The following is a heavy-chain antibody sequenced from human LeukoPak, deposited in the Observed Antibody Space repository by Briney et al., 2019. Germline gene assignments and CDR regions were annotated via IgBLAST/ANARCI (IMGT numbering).Heavy chain of an antibody. Sequence: GGSLRLSCAASGFTFDDYAMHWVRQAPGKGLEWVSGISWNSGSIGYADSVKGRFTIPRDNAKNTLYLQMKSLRAEDTAVYYCVRDWDHFDFDSWGLGTLVTVSS. CDR3: VRDWDHFDFDS. V-gene: IGHV3-9*01. CDR1: GFTFDDYA. D-gene: IGHD3-9*01. J-gene: IGHJ5*01. CDR2: ISWNSGSI.